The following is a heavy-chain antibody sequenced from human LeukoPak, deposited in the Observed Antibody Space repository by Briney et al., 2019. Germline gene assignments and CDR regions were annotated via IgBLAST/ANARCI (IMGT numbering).Heavy chain of an antibody. J-gene: IGHJ3*01. CDR2: PYTGGTT. V-gene: IGHV3-66*01. D-gene: IGHD5-12*01. Sequence: GGSLRLSCAASGFIVSSNYMSWVRQAPGKGLEWVSVPYTGGTTYYADSVKGRFTISRDNSKNTVYLDMNSLRAEDTAVYYCARAVDIVATTPFDLWGQGTMVTVSS. CDR1: GFIVSSNY. CDR3: ARAVDIVATTPFDL.